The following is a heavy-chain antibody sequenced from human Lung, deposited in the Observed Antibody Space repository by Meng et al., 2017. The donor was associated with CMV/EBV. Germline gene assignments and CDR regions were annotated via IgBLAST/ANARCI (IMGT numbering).Heavy chain of an antibody. CDR3: ARDRGGNYYFDY. CDR2: ISSSGNSI. Sequence: GESLKISCEGSGFSFSDYYMIWIRQAPGKGLEWLAYISSSGNSIYYTDSVEGRFTISRDNARNSLYLQMNSLGVDDTAVYYCARDRGGNYYFDYWGQGTXVTVSS. V-gene: IGHV3-11*01. J-gene: IGHJ4*02. CDR1: GFSFSDYY. D-gene: IGHD4-23*01.